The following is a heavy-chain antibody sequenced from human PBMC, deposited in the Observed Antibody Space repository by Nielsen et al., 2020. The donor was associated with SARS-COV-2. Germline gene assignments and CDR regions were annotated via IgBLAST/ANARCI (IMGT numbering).Heavy chain of an antibody. CDR3: TRDGHHWDLDN. D-gene: IGHD7-27*01. CDR1: GFTFSNSW. Sequence: GESLKISCAASGFTFSNSWMHWVRQAQGKGLVWVARVSMDGRGTNYADSVKGRFTISRDNAENTLHLDMSSLRVGDSAVYYCTRDGHHWDLDNWGQGALVTVSS. J-gene: IGHJ4*02. V-gene: IGHV3-74*01. CDR2: VSMDGRGT.